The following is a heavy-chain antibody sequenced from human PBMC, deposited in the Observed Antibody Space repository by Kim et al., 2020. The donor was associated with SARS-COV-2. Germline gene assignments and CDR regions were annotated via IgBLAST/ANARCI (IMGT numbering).Heavy chain of an antibody. V-gene: IGHV4-39*01. J-gene: IGHJ5*02. CDR3: ARVYYDILTGYYTRRAEINWFDP. CDR1: GGSISSSSYY. Sequence: SETLSLTCTVSGGSISSSSYYWGWIRQPPGKGLEWIGSIYYSGSTYYNPSLKSRVTISVDTSKNQFSLKLSSVTAADTAVYYCARVYYDILTGYYTRRAEINWFDPWGQGTLVTVSS. D-gene: IGHD3-9*01. CDR2: IYYSGST.